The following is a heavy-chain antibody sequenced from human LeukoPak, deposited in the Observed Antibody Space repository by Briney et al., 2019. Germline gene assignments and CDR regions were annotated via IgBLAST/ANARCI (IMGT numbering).Heavy chain of an antibody. CDR2: ITSGSTFI. V-gene: IGHV3-21*01. D-gene: IGHD3-10*01. J-gene: IGHJ6*03. CDR1: GFSFNDYS. Sequence: SGGSLRLSCAASGFSFNDYSMSWVRQAPGKGLEWVSSITSGSTFIYYAVSVRGRFTISRDYAKNSLYLQMNSLRAEDTAVYYCARIGSGRFYYYMDVWGKGTTVTVSS. CDR3: ARIGSGRFYYYMDV.